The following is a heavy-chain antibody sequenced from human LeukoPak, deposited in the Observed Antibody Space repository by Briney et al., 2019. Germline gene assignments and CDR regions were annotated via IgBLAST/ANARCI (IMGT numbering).Heavy chain of an antibody. CDR1: GYTFTSYD. Sequence: ASVKVSCKASGYTFTSYDINWVRQATGQGLEWMGWMNPYSGNTGFAQKFQGRVTMTRDTSISTAYMELSNLSSEDTAVYYCARASRYCSSTSCYDFDQWGQGTLATVSS. D-gene: IGHD2-2*01. CDR2: MNPYSGNT. J-gene: IGHJ4*02. CDR3: ARASRYCSSTSCYDFDQ. V-gene: IGHV1-8*01.